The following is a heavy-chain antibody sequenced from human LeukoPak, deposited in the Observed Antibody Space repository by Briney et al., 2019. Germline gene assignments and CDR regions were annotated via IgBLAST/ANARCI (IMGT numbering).Heavy chain of an antibody. CDR2: ISYTGTT. CDR3: ASHFGSSKNWFDP. D-gene: IGHD3-16*01. Sequence: SETLSLTCTVSGDYISKYYWSWIRQPPGRGLEWIGYISYTGTTNYTPSLMTRVTITSNTPKNRFSLKLTSGTAADTAVYYCASHFGSSKNWFDPWGQGTLVTVSS. V-gene: IGHV4-59*08. CDR1: GDYISKYY. J-gene: IGHJ5*02.